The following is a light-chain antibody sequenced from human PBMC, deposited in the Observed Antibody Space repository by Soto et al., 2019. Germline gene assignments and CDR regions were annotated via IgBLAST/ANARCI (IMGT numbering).Light chain of an antibody. V-gene: IGLV3-21*04. CDR3: QVWNSNSDHPV. CDR2: YDS. CDR1: NIGGKS. J-gene: IGLJ7*01. Sequence: SYELTQPPSVSVAPGETAKITCEGNNIGGKSGHWYQQKPGQAPVVVIYYDSDRPSGIPERFSGSNSRNTATLTISGVEDGDEADYYCQVWNSNSDHPVFGGGTQLTVL.